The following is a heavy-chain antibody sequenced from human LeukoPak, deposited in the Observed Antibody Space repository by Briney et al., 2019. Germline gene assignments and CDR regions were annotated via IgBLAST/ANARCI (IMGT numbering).Heavy chain of an antibody. D-gene: IGHD2-15*01. CDR1: GYTFTSYG. CDR3: ARAGYCSGGSCYALDY. J-gene: IGHJ4*02. CDR2: ISHYNGDT. V-gene: IGHV1-18*01. Sequence: ASVKVSCKASGYTFTSYGICWVRQAPGQGLEWMGWISHYNGDTNYAQKIQGRVTMTADTSTSTAYMELSRLRSDDTAVYYCARAGYCSGGSCYALDYWGQGTLVTVSS.